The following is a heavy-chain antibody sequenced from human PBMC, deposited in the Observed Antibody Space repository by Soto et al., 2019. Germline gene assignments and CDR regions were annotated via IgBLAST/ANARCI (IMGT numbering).Heavy chain of an antibody. CDR3: AFGEESRYYYDGMDV. Sequence: EVQLVESGGGLVQRGGSLRLSCAASGLTFSSYSMNWVRQAPGKGLEWVSYISSSSSTIYYADSVKGRFTISKTNAKNSLYLQMNSLRAEDTAVYYCAFGEESRYYYDGMDVWGQGTTVTVSS. V-gene: IGHV3-48*01. CDR2: ISSSSSTI. J-gene: IGHJ6*02. CDR1: GLTFSSYS. D-gene: IGHD3-10*01.